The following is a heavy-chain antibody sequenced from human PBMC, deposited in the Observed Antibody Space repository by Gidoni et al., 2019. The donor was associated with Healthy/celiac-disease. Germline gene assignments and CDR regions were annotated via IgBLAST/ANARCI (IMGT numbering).Heavy chain of an antibody. Sequence: EVQLVESGGGLVKPGGSLRLSCAASGFTFSSYSMNWVRQAPGKGLEWVSSMSSSSSYIYYADSVKGRFTISRDNAKNSLYLQMNSLRAEDTAVYYCARGNGDYYYYGMDVWGQGTTVTVSS. CDR3: ARGNGDYYYYGMDV. D-gene: IGHD4-17*01. J-gene: IGHJ6*02. CDR1: GFTFSSYS. V-gene: IGHV3-21*01. CDR2: MSSSSSYI.